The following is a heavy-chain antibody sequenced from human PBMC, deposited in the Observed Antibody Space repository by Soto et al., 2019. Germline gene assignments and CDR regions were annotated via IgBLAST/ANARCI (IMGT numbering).Heavy chain of an antibody. CDR2: INHSGST. V-gene: IGHV4-34*01. J-gene: IGHJ5*02. Sequence: PSETLSLTCAVYGGSFSGYYWSWIRQPPGKGLEWIGEINHSGSTNYNPSLKSRVTISVYTSKNQFSLKLSSVTAADTAVYYCARVRTGTNWFDPWGQGTLVTVSS. D-gene: IGHD1-1*01. CDR3: ARVRTGTNWFDP. CDR1: GGSFSGYY.